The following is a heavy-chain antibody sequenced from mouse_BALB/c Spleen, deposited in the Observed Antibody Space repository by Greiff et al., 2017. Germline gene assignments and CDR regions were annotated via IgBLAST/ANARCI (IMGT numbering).Heavy chain of an antibody. CDR1: GFSLTSYG. V-gene: IGHV2-2*02. CDR2: IWSGGST. CDR3: ARNSHLYDGYSYAMDY. D-gene: IGHD2-3*01. Sequence: QVQLKESGPGLVQPSQSLSITCTVSGFSLTSYGVHWVRQSPGKGLEWLGVIWSGGSTDYNAAFISRLSISKDNSKSQVFFKMNSLQANDTAIYYCARNSHLYDGYSYAMDYWGQGTSVTVSS. J-gene: IGHJ4*01.